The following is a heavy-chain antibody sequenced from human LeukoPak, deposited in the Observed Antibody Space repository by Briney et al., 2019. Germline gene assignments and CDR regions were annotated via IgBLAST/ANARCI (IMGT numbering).Heavy chain of an antibody. V-gene: IGHV4-59*01. CDR1: GPSISIYS. Sequence: SETLSLTCTVSGPSISIYSWSWIRQPPGQGLEWIGYIYYSGSPNYNPSLKSRVTMSVDASKNQFSLKVSSVTAADTAVYYCAKSNRYCDSASCYEAFDIWGQGTMVTVSS. D-gene: IGHD2-2*01. CDR3: AKSNRYCDSASCYEAFDI. CDR2: IYYSGSP. J-gene: IGHJ3*02.